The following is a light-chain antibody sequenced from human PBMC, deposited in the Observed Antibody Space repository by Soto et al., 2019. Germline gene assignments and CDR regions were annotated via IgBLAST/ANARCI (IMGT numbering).Light chain of an antibody. V-gene: IGLV2-14*01. CDR2: DVS. CDR1: SSDVGGYNY. CDR3: SSYTSSSTLV. J-gene: IGLJ1*01. Sequence: LTQPGSVSGSPGQSITISCTGTSSDVGGYNYVSWYQQHPGKAPKLMIYDVSNRPSGVSNRFSGSKSGNTASLTISGLQAEDEADYYCSSYTSSSTLVFGTGTKVTVL.